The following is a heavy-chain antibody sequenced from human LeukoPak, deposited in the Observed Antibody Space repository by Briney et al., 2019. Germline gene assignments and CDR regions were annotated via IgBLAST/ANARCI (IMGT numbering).Heavy chain of an antibody. CDR2: INPNSGGT. J-gene: IGHJ4*02. CDR1: GYTFTGYY. D-gene: IGHD2/OR15-2a*01. V-gene: IGHV1-2*02. Sequence: ASVKVSCKASGYTFTGYYLHWVRQAPGQGLEWVGWINPNSGGTSSAQKFQGRVTMTRDTSLSTAYMELSRLGSDDTAIFYCARGGYSTTWGVSDCWGQGTLVTVSS. CDR3: ARGGYSTTWGVSDC.